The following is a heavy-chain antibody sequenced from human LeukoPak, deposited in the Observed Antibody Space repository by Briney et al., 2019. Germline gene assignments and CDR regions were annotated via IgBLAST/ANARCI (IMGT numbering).Heavy chain of an antibody. D-gene: IGHD2-15*01. CDR1: GFTFSSYW. J-gene: IGHJ6*02. CDR3: ARDLCYSGYYYYYGMDV. CDR2: IKQDGSEK. V-gene: IGHV3-7*01. Sequence: QTGGSLRLSCAASGFTFSSYWMSWVRQAPGKGLEWVANIKQDGSEKYYVDSVKGRFTISRDNAKNSLYLQMNSLRAEDTAVYYCARDLCYSGYYYYYGMDVWGQGTTVTVSS.